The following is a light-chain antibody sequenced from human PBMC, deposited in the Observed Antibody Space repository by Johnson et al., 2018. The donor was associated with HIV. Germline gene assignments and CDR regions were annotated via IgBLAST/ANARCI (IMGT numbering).Light chain of an antibody. CDR1: SSNIGNNY. Sequence: SSSNIGNNYVSWYQQLPGTAPKLLIYDNNKRHSGIPDRFSGSKSGTSASLAISGLQAEDEADYYCGTWDRSLSTGGVFGTGTKVTVL. J-gene: IGLJ1*01. V-gene: IGLV1-51*01. CDR3: GTWDRSLSTGGV. CDR2: DNN.